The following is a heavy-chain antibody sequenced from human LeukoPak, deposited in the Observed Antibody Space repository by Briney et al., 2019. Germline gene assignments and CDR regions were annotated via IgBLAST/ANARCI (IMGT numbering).Heavy chain of an antibody. CDR3: ARVRYNWNRDFDY. V-gene: IGHV4-39*01. CDR1: GGSISSSNYY. Sequence: SETLSLTCTVSGGSISSSNYYWGWIRQPPGKGLEYIASIYYSGSTYYNPSLKSRVTIPVDTSKNQFSLRLTSVTAADTALYYCARVRYNWNRDFDYWGQGTLVTVSS. J-gene: IGHJ4*02. CDR2: IYYSGST. D-gene: IGHD1-20*01.